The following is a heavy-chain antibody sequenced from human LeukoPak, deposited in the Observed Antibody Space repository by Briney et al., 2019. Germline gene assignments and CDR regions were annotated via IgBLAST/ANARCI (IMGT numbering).Heavy chain of an antibody. CDR2: ISFRSGNII. J-gene: IGHJ6*03. CDR3: ARARPFGMYHLDV. V-gene: IGHV3-11*04. Sequence: GGSLRLSCAGSGSGFTFSDYYMTWIRQAPGKGLEWVAYISFRSGNIINYSDSVKGRFTISRDNSKKSLYLQMNSLSTEDTAVYFCARARPFGMYHLDVWGKGTTVTVSS. D-gene: IGHD3-3*01. CDR1: GFTFSDYY.